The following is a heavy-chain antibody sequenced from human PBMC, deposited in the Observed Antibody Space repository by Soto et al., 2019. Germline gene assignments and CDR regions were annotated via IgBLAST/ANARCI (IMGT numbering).Heavy chain of an antibody. Sequence: PSETLSLTCAVYGGSFSGYYWSWIRQPPGKGLEWIGEINHSGSTNYNPSLKSRVTISVDTSKNQFSLKLSSVTAADTAVYYCARMSDFWSGYYVVYFDYWGHGTLVTVSS. CDR3: ARMSDFWSGYYVVYFDY. J-gene: IGHJ4*01. CDR2: INHSGST. V-gene: IGHV4-34*01. CDR1: GGSFSGYY. D-gene: IGHD3-3*01.